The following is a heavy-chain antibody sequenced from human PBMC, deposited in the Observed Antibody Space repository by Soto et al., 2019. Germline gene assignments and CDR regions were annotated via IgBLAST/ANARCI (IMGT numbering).Heavy chain of an antibody. CDR2: ISYDGSNK. V-gene: IGHV3-30-3*01. CDR3: ARITLSWTRAIVVGHAFDI. J-gene: IGHJ3*02. D-gene: IGHD3-22*01. CDR1: GFTFSSYA. Sequence: GGSLRLSCAASGFTFSSYAMHWVRQAPGKGLEWVAVISYDGSNKYYADSVKGRFTISRDNSKNTLYLQMNSLRAEDTAVYYCARITLSWTRAIVVGHAFDIWGQGTMVTVSS.